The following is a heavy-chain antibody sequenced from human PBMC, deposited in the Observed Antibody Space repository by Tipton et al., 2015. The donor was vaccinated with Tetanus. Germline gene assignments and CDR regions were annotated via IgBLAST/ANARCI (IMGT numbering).Heavy chain of an antibody. J-gene: IGHJ4*02. CDR3: ARDVKWELPGSCGVY. V-gene: IGHV1-46*01. CDR1: GYTFTSYY. D-gene: IGHD1-26*01. Sequence: QSGPEVKKPGASVKVSCKASGYTFTSYYMHWVRQAPGQGLEWMGIINPSGGSTSYAQKFQGRVTMTTDTSTSTAYMELRSLRSDDTAVYYCARDVKWELPGSCGVYWGQGTLVTVSS. CDR2: INPSGGST.